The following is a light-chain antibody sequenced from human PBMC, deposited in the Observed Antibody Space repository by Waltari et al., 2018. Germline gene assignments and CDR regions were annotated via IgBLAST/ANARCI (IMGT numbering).Light chain of an antibody. V-gene: IGKV1-27*01. CDR3: QKYDSAPQT. J-gene: IGKJ5*01. CDR1: QGISID. CDR2: GAS. Sequence: DIQMTQSPSSLSASVGDRVTITCRASQGISIDLAWYQQKPGKAPKLLISGASTLQFGVPSRFSGSGSGTDFTLTISGLQPDDFATYYCQKYDSAPQTFGQGTRLEIK.